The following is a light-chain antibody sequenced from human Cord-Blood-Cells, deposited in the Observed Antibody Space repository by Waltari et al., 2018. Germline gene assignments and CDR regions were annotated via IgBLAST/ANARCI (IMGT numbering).Light chain of an antibody. J-gene: IGLJ3*02. CDR3: CSYAGSWV. Sequence: QSALTQPASVSGSPGQSITISCTGTSSDVGSYNLVAWYQQHPGKAPKLMIYAGSKRPSGVSTRFSGSKSGNTASLTIFGLQAEDEADYYCCSYAGSWVFGGGTKLTVL. CDR1: SSDVGSYNL. CDR2: AGS. V-gene: IGLV2-23*01.